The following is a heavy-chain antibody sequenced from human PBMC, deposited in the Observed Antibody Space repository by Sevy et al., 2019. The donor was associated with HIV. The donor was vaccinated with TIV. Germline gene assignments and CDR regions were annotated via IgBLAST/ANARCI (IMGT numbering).Heavy chain of an antibody. CDR1: GFTFDDYA. V-gene: IGHV3-9*01. D-gene: IGHD3-16*01. J-gene: IGHJ6*02. Sequence: GGSLRLSCAASGFTFDDYAMHWVRQAPGKGLEWVSGISWNSGSIGYADSVKGRFTISRDNSKNTLYLQMNSLRAEDTAVYYCAKSFLAAVPTYYYYGMDVWGQGTTVTVSS. CDR3: AKSFLAAVPTYYYYGMDV. CDR2: ISWNSGSI.